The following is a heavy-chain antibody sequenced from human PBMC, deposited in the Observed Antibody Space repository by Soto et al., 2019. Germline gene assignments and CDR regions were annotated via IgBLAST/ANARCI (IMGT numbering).Heavy chain of an antibody. CDR2: INAGNGHT. J-gene: IGHJ4*02. CDR1: GYTFTVYA. CDR3: ARAVAVPADFDY. V-gene: IGHV1-3*05. D-gene: IGHD6-19*01. Sequence: QVQLVQSGAEEKKPGAPVKVSCKASGYTFTVYAIHWVRQAPGQRLEWMGWINAGNGHTKYSQKFQGRVTITRDTSASTAYMELSSLRSEDTALYYCARAVAVPADFDYWGQGTLVTVSS.